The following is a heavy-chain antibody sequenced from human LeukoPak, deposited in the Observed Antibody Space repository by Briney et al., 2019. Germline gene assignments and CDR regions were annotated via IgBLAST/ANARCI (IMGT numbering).Heavy chain of an antibody. CDR3: ARIGAGSSRDY. J-gene: IGHJ4*02. Sequence: GGCLRLSCAASGFTVSSNYMSWVRQAPGKGLEWVSVIFSGGSTYYADSVKGRFTISRDNSKFTLYLQMNSLRAEDTAVYYCARIGAGSSRDYWGQGTLVTV. CDR1: GFTVSSNY. CDR2: IFSGGST. V-gene: IGHV3-66*01. D-gene: IGHD6-13*01.